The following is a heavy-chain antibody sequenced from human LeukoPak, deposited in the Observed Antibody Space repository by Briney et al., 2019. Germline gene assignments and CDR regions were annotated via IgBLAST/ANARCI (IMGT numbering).Heavy chain of an antibody. CDR1: GFTFSSYS. V-gene: IGHV3-53*01. D-gene: IGHD6-6*01. CDR2: IYSGGST. Sequence: GGSLRLSCAASGFTFSSYSMNWVRQAPGKGLEWVSVIYSGGSTYYADSVKGRFTISRDNSKNTLYLQMNSLRAEVTAVYYCARRQLEAAFYIWGQGPMVTVSS. CDR3: ARRQLEAAFYI. J-gene: IGHJ3*02.